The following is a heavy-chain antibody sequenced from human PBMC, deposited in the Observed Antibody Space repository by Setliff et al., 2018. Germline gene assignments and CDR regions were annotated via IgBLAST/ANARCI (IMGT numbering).Heavy chain of an antibody. V-gene: IGHV3-23*01. J-gene: IGHJ4*02. D-gene: IGHD3-16*01. CDR1: GFTFSNYA. Sequence: GGSLRLSCAASGFTFSNYAMSWVRQTPGKGLEWVSAITTSGGSTNYADSVKGRFTISRDNAKNTLYLQMNSLRAEDTAVYYCARDSWGPDYWGQGTLVTVSS. CDR2: ITTSGGST. CDR3: ARDSWGPDY.